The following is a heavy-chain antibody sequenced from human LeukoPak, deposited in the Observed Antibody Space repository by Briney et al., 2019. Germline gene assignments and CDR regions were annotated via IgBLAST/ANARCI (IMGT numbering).Heavy chain of an antibody. CDR1: GFTFSGSA. D-gene: IGHD3-16*01. Sequence: PGGSLRLSCAASGFTFSGSAMHWVRQASGKGLEWVGRIRSKANSCATAYAASVKGRFTISRDDSKNTAYLQMNSLKTEDTAVYYCTGGGRAGDYYYYGMGVWGQGTTVTVSS. J-gene: IGHJ6*02. CDR2: IRSKANSCAT. V-gene: IGHV3-73*01. CDR3: TGGGRAGDYYYYGMGV.